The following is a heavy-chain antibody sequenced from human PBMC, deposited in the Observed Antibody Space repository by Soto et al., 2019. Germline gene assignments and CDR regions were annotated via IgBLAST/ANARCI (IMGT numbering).Heavy chain of an antibody. Sequence: GGSLRLSCAASGFTFSSYSMNWVRQAPGKGLEWVSYISSSSSTIYYADSVKGRFTISRDNAKNSLYLQMNSLRAEDTAVYYCARIVVVPVDAFDIWGQGTMVTVSS. D-gene: IGHD2-2*01. CDR1: GFTFSSYS. J-gene: IGHJ3*02. CDR3: ARIVVVPVDAFDI. CDR2: ISSSSSTI. V-gene: IGHV3-48*01.